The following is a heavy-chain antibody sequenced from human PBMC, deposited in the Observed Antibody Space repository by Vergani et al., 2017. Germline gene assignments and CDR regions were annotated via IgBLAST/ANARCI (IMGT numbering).Heavy chain of an antibody. Sequence: QVQLVESGGGVVQPGRSLRLSCAASGFTFSSYGMHWVRQAQGKGLEWVAVIWYDGSNKYYADSVKGRFTISRDNSKNTLYLQMNSLRAEDTAMYYCARCVILGYCSGGSCYSSAFDIWGQGTMVTVSS. CDR3: ARCVILGYCSGGSCYSSAFDI. CDR2: IWYDGSNK. CDR1: GFTFSSYG. J-gene: IGHJ3*02. V-gene: IGHV3-33*01. D-gene: IGHD2-15*01.